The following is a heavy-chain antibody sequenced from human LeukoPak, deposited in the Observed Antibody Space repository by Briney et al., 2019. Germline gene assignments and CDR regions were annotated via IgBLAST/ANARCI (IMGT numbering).Heavy chain of an antibody. Sequence: QPGGTLRLSCAASGFTFSSYGMNWVRQAPGKGLEWVSYISSSGSTISYADSVKGRFTISRDNAKNSLYLQMNSLRAEDTAVYYCARSGDYYGSGSYYKACDYWGQGTLVTVSS. CDR3: ARSGDYYGSGSYYKACDY. D-gene: IGHD3-10*01. CDR1: GFTFSSYG. V-gene: IGHV3-48*04. CDR2: ISSSGSTI. J-gene: IGHJ4*02.